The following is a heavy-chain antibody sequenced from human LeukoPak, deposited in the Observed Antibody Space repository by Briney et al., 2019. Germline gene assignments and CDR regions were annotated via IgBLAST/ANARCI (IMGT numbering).Heavy chain of an antibody. V-gene: IGHV3-48*01. CDR1: GFTFSSYS. Sequence: GGSLRLSCAASGFTFSSYSMNWVRQAPGKGLEWVSYISSSSSTIYYADSVKGRFTISRDNAKNSLYLQMNSLGAEDTAVYYCARGTASITVTTLVWYFYLWGRGTLVTVSS. CDR3: ARGTASITVTTLVWYFYL. J-gene: IGHJ2*01. D-gene: IGHD4-17*01. CDR2: ISSSSSTI.